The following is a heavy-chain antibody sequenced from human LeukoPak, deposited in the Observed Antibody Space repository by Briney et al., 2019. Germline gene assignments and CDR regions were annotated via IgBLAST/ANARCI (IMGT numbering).Heavy chain of an antibody. D-gene: IGHD6-13*01. CDR3: TRRAAALDAFDI. Sequence: SGGSLRLSCVASGFAFRNYWMYWVRQGPGKGLVWLSRINPDGSTTTYADSVKGRFTISRDNAKNTLYLQMNSLRAEDTAVYYCTRRAAALDAFDIWGQGTMVTVSS. J-gene: IGHJ3*02. CDR2: INPDGSTT. V-gene: IGHV3-74*01. CDR1: GFAFRNYW.